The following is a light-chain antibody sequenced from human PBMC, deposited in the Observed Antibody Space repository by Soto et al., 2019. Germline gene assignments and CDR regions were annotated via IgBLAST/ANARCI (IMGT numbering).Light chain of an antibody. CDR2: DTS. CDR3: QPYNNCPLT. J-gene: IGKJ4*01. CDR1: QGIGDT. Sequence: EVVMRQSPATLSASPGEGATLSCRARQGIGDTLAWYQHKPAQTTRLPIYDTSTRATGVSTRFSGSRPGAEFTVTIDSRQSEDFAVYYCQPYNNCPLTFAGGTGVGIQ. V-gene: IGKV3-15*01.